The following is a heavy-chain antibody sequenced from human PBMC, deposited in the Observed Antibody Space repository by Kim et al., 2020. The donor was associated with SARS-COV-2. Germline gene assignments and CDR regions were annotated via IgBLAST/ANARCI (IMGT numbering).Heavy chain of an antibody. D-gene: IGHD6-19*01. CDR1: GGSISSHY. CDR2: IYYSGST. Sequence: SETLSLTCTVSGGSISSHYWSWIRQPPGKGLEWIGYIYYSGSTNYNPSLKSRVTISVDTSKNQFSLKLSSVTAADTAVYYCARHGVNSSGWYRGHDAFDIWGQGTMVTVSS. J-gene: IGHJ3*02. V-gene: IGHV4-59*08. CDR3: ARHGVNSSGWYRGHDAFDI.